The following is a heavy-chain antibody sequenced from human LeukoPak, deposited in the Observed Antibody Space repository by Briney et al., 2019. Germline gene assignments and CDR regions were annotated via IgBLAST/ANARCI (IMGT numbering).Heavy chain of an antibody. CDR2: ICSSSRDI. CDR3: AKDWKLKGGGSCYCDY. Sequence: PGGALRLSSSASGFTFSTYSINWVPQAPGKGLEWVSSICSSSRDIYYADSVKGRVTISRDNAKNSLYLQMNSLRAEDTAVYYCAKDWKLKGGGSCYCDYWGQGTLVTVSS. D-gene: IGHD2-15*01. J-gene: IGHJ4*02. V-gene: IGHV3-21*01. CDR1: GFTFSTYS.